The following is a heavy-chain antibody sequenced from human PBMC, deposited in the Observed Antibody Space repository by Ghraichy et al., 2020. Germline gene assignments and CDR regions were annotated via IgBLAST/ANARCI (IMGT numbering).Heavy chain of an antibody. J-gene: IGHJ4*02. CDR3: ATVVNHRFDY. Sequence: SETLSLTCTVSGGSTSSGDYYWTWIRQHPGKGLEWIGFIYYSGSTYYNPSLKSRLTISVDTSKNQFSLKLSSVTAADTAVYYCATVVNHRFDYWGQGTLVTVSS. D-gene: IGHD6-6*01. CDR1: GGSTSSGDYY. V-gene: IGHV4-31*03. CDR2: IYYSGST.